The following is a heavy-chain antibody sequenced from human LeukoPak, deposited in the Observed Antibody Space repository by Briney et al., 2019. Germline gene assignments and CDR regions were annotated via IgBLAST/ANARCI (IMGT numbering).Heavy chain of an antibody. CDR2: IQQQGSET. CDR3: ATYSSSNGREFQY. D-gene: IGHD2-2*01. V-gene: IGHV3-7*01. Sequence: GGSLRLSCEGSGFTFSNYWMSWVRQAPGKGLEWVANIQQQGSETYYGDSVEGRFTISRDNAKNSLYLQMNSLRAEDTAVYYCATYSSSNGREFQYWGQGTLVTVSS. CDR1: GFTFSNYW. J-gene: IGHJ1*01.